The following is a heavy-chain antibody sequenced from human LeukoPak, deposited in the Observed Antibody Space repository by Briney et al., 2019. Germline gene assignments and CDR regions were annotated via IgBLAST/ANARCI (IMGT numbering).Heavy chain of an antibody. CDR1: GFTFSSYG. CDR3: VRAAKEQLYDY. CDR2: IWYDGSNK. D-gene: IGHD6-13*01. J-gene: IGHJ4*02. V-gene: IGHV3-33*01. Sequence: PGGSLRLSCAASGFTFSSYGMHWVRQAPGKGLEWVAVIWYDGSNKYYADSVKGRFTISRDNSKNTLYLRMNSLRAEDTAVYYCVRAAKEQLYDYWGQGTQVTVSS.